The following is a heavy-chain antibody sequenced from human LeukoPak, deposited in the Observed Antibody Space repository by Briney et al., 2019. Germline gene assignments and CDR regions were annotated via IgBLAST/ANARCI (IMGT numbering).Heavy chain of an antibody. CDR1: GFTFSRHG. CDR3: AKTPMTNGWYYFDY. V-gene: IGHV3-30*18. CDR2: ITNDGRNK. J-gene: IGHJ4*02. D-gene: IGHD6-19*01. Sequence: GGSLRLSCAASGFTFSRHGIHWVRQAPGKGLEWVAVITNDGRNKYYADSVKGRFTISRDNSKNSVYLQMNSLRGEDTAVYYCAKTPMTNGWYYFDYWGQGSLVTVSS.